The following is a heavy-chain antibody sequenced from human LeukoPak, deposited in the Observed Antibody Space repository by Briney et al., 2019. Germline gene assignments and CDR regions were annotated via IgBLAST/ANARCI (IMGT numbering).Heavy chain of an antibody. CDR1: GFTFSSYG. Sequence: GGSLRLSCAASGFTFSSYGMHWVRQAPGKGLEWVAVISYDGSNKYYADSVKGRFTISRDNSKNTLYLQMNSLRAEDTAVYYCAKADVLLATSFACWGQGTLVTVSS. D-gene: IGHD5-12*01. J-gene: IGHJ4*02. V-gene: IGHV3-30*18. CDR2: ISYDGSNK. CDR3: AKADVLLATSFAC.